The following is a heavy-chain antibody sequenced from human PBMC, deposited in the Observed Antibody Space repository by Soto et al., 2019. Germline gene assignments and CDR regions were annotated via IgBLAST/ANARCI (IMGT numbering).Heavy chain of an antibody. V-gene: IGHV1-18*04. CDR3: AREGVAVAGTQDNYYYYYGMDV. J-gene: IGHJ6*02. CDR1: GYTFTSYG. D-gene: IGHD6-19*01. Sequence: ASVKVSCKASGYTFTSYGISWVRQAPGQGLEWMGWISAYNGNTNYAQKLQGRVTMTTDTSTSTAYMELRSLRSDDTAAYYCAREGVAVAGTQDNYYYYYGMDVWGQGTTVTVSS. CDR2: ISAYNGNT.